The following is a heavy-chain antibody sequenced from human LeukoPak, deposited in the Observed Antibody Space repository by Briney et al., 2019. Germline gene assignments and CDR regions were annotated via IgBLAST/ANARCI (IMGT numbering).Heavy chain of an antibody. CDR2: ISAYNGNT. D-gene: IGHD6-19*01. CDR1: GYTFTSYG. J-gene: IGHJ5*02. Sequence: ASVKVSCKASGYTFTSYGISWVRQAPGQGLEWMGWISAYNGNTNYAQKLQGRVTMTTGTSTSTAYMELRSLRSDDTAVYYCASHLRYSSGWYGGWFDPWGQGTLVTVSS. V-gene: IGHV1-18*01. CDR3: ASHLRYSSGWYGGWFDP.